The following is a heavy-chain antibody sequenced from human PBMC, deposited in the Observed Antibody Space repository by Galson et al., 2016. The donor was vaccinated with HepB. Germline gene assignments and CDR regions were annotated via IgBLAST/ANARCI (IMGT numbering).Heavy chain of an antibody. CDR3: VVERFRELSFDY. J-gene: IGHJ4*02. CDR2: IYYSGST. Sequence: ETLSLTCTVSGASISGYYLSWIRQPPGKGLEWIGSIYYSGSTYYNPSLKSPVTISVDTSKNQFSLRLSSVTAADTAMYYCVVERFRELSFDYWGQGTLVTVSS. V-gene: IGHV4-59*05. D-gene: IGHD3-10*01. CDR1: GASISGYY.